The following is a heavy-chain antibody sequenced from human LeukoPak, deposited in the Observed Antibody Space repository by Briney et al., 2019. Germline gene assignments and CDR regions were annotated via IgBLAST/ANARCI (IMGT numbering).Heavy chain of an antibody. Sequence: PGGSLRLSCAASGFTVSINYMSWVRQAPGKGLEWVSVIYSGGSTYYADSVKGRFTISRDNSKNTLYLQMNSLRAEDTAVYYCARGPGTDGSGSYYLDYWGQGTLVTVSS. CDR3: ARGPGTDGSGSYYLDY. D-gene: IGHD3-10*01. CDR2: IYSGGST. J-gene: IGHJ4*02. V-gene: IGHV3-53*01. CDR1: GFTVSINY.